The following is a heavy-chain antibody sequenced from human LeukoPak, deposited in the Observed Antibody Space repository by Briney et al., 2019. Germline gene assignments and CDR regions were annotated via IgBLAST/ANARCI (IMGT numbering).Heavy chain of an antibody. J-gene: IGHJ2*01. V-gene: IGHV3-23*01. CDR2: ISRSGGST. CDR3: AKGTLDIVATGWYFDL. CDR1: GFTFSSYA. D-gene: IGHD5-12*01. Sequence: PGGSLRLSCAASGFTFSSYAMNWVRPAPGKGLEWVSAISRSGGSTYYADSVKGRFTISRDNSKNTLYLQMNSLRAEDTAVYYCAKGTLDIVATGWYFDLWGRGTLVTVSS.